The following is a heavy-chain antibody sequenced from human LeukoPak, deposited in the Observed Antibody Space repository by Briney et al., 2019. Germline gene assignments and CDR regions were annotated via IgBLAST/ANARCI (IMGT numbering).Heavy chain of an antibody. V-gene: IGHV3-21*01. CDR2: ISSSSSYI. J-gene: IGHJ5*02. D-gene: IGHD6-19*01. CDR1: GFTFSSYG. CDR3: ARQLIAVAGTAEGS. Sequence: PGGSLRLSCAASGFTFSSYGMHWVRQAPGKGLEWVSSISSSSSYIYYADSVKGRFTISRDNAKNSLYLQMNSLRAEDTAVYYCARQLIAVAGTAEGSWGQGTLVTVSS.